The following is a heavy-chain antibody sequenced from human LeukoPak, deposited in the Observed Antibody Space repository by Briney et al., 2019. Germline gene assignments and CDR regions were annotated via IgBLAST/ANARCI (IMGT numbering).Heavy chain of an antibody. CDR3: ARHWGRGSFLRS. D-gene: IGHD1-26*01. CDR2: INHSGST. CDR1: GGSFSGYY. J-gene: IGHJ4*02. V-gene: IGHV4-34*01. Sequence: SETLSLTCAVYGGSFSGYYWSWVRQPPGKGLEWIGEINHSGSTNYNPSLKSRVTISVDMSKNQFSLKLSSVTAADTAVYYCARHWGRGSFLRSWGQGTLVTVAS.